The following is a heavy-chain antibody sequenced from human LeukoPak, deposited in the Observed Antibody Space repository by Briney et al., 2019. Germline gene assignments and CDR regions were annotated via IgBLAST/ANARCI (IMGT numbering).Heavy chain of an antibody. CDR2: INRDGSEK. J-gene: IGHJ4*02. D-gene: IGHD3-22*01. CDR3: AKVYGGRYDSSGRDFDY. Sequence: GGSLRLSCVVSGFTLSSRWMMWVRQAPGKGLEWMTNINRDGSEKNYVDSVKGRFTISRDNSKNTLYLQMNSLRAEDTAVYYCAKVYGGRYDSSGRDFDYWGQGTLVTVSS. CDR1: GFTLSSRW. V-gene: IGHV3-7*01.